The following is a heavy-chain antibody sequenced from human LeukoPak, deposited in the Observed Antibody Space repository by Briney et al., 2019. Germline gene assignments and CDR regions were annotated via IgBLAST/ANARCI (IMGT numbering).Heavy chain of an antibody. V-gene: IGHV4-4*02. J-gene: IGHJ3*02. CDR3: ARAPLSGTYYTDAFDI. Sequence: SETLSLTCAVSGCSISANNLWSGGRQPPGKVLEGIGEIHHSGSTYYNPSLKSRVTISPDKSKNQFSLTLTSVTAADTAVYFRARAPLSGTYYTDAFDIWGQGTMVTVSS. CDR1: GCSISANNL. D-gene: IGHD1-26*01. CDR2: IHHSGST.